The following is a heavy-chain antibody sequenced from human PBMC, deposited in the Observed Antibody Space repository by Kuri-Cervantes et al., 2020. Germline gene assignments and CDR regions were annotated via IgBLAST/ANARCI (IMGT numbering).Heavy chain of an antibody. D-gene: IGHD2-8*01. CDR2: ISNSVDNT. J-gene: IGHJ4*02. CDR3: ARSRGLYEAPYYFDY. CDR1: GFTFSTYA. V-gene: IGHV3-23*01. Sequence: GGSLRLSCAASGFTFSTYAMTWVRQAPGKGLEWVSAISNSVDNTYYADSVKGRSTISRDNSKNTLYLQMNSLRAEDTAVYYCARSRGLYEAPYYFDYWGQGTLVTVSS.